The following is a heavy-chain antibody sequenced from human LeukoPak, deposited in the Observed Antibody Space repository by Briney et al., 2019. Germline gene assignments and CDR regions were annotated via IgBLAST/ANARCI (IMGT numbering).Heavy chain of an antibody. CDR1: GGSVSGYY. J-gene: IGHJ4*02. V-gene: IGHV4-59*08. D-gene: IGHD3-10*01. CDR2: MSYSGNI. Sequence: SETLSLTCTVSGGSVSGYYCNWIRQPPGKGPEWIGYMSYSGNIDYNPSLKSRVTISVDTSKNQFSLKLNSVTVADTAVYCAILGGGPPMATPDYWGQGTLVTVSS. CDR3: AILGGGPPMATPDY.